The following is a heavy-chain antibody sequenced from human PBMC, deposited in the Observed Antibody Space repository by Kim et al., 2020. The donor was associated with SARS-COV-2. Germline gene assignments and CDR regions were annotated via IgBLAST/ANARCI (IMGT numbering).Heavy chain of an antibody. CDR1: GGSISSSSYY. V-gene: IGHV4-39*01. J-gene: IGHJ6*02. Sequence: SETLSLTCTVSGGSISSSSYYWGWIRQPPGKGLEWIGSIYYSGSTYYNPSLKSRVTISVDTSKNQFSLKLSSVTAADTAVYYCARTGDAYYYGSGSYYNVYYYYGMDVWGQGTTVTVSS. CDR3: ARTGDAYYYGSGSYYNVYYYYGMDV. CDR2: IYYSGST. D-gene: IGHD3-10*01.